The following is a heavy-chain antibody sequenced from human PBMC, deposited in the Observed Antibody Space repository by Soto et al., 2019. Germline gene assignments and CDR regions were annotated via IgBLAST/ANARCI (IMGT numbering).Heavy chain of an antibody. Sequence: QVQLQESGPGLVKPSQTLSLTYTVSGGSISSGGYYWSWIRQHPGKGLEWIGYIYYSGSTYYNPSLKSRVTISVDTSKNQFSLKLSSVTAADTAVYYCARESSWYSYYYYYMDVWGKGTTVTVSS. CDR3: ARESSWYSYYYYYMDV. V-gene: IGHV4-31*03. D-gene: IGHD6-13*01. CDR2: IYYSGST. CDR1: GGSISSGGYY. J-gene: IGHJ6*03.